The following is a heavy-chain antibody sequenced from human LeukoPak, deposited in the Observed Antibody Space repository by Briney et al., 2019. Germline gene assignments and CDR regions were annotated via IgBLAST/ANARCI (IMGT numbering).Heavy chain of an antibody. D-gene: IGHD4/OR15-4a*01. Sequence: GASVKVSCKASGYIFTTYGITWVRQAPGQGLEWMGWISTYNGETNYAERLQGRVTMTTDTSTSTAYVELRSLTSDDTAVHYCARDWSLTTFPDYWGQGTLVTVSS. V-gene: IGHV1-18*01. CDR3: ARDWSLTTFPDY. CDR2: ISTYNGET. J-gene: IGHJ4*02. CDR1: GYIFTTYG.